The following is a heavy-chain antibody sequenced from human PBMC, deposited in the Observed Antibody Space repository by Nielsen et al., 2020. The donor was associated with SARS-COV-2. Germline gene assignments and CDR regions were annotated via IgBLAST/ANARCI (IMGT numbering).Heavy chain of an antibody. V-gene: IGHV3-11*05. Sequence: GESLKISCAASGFTFSDYYMSWIRQAPGKGLEWVSYISSSSSYTNYADSVKGRFTISRDNAKNSLYLQMNSLRAEDTAVYYCARDHHYYDSSGYHDAFDIWGQGTMVTVSS. J-gene: IGHJ3*02. CDR2: ISSSSSYT. CDR3: ARDHHYYDSSGYHDAFDI. CDR1: GFTFSDYY. D-gene: IGHD3-22*01.